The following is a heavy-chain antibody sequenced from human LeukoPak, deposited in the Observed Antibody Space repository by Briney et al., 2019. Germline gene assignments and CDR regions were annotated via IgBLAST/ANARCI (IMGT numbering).Heavy chain of an antibody. CDR1: GFTFSSYW. D-gene: IGHD6-19*01. CDR3: ARDVLSGWPYYYYYMDV. J-gene: IGHJ6*03. CDR2: INSDGSST. V-gene: IGHV3-74*01. Sequence: GGSLRLSCAASGFTFSSYWMHWVRQAPGKGLVWVSRINSDGSSTSYADSVKGRFTISRDNAKNTLYLQMNSLRAEDTAVYYCARDVLSGWPYYYYYMDVWGKGTTVTISS.